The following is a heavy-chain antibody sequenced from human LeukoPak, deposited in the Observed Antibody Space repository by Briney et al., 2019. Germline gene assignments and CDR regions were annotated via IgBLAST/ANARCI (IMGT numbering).Heavy chain of an antibody. D-gene: IGHD3-22*01. CDR3: ARTSYYDSSGYYCPHFDY. Sequence: GGSLRLSCAASGFTFSSYAMSWVRQAPGKGLEWVSAISGSGGSTYYADSVKGRFTISRDNSKSTLYLQMNSLRAEDTAVYYCARTSYYDSSGYYCPHFDYWGQGTLVTVSS. J-gene: IGHJ4*02. CDR1: GFTFSSYA. CDR2: ISGSGGST. V-gene: IGHV3-23*01.